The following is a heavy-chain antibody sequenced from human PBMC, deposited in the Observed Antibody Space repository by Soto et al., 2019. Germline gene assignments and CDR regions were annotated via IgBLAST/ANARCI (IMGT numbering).Heavy chain of an antibody. CDR1: GYTFTRYD. J-gene: IGHJ6*03. CDR2: MNPNSGNT. D-gene: IGHD3-9*01. V-gene: IGHV1-8*01. Sequence: ASVKVSCKASGYTFTRYDINWVRQATGQGLEWMGWMNPNSGNTGYAQKFQGGVTMTRNTSISTAYMELSSLRSEDTAVYYCARGLRGRGLVVIKTYYYYYMDVWGKGTTVTVSS. CDR3: ARGLRGRGLVVIKTYYYYYMDV.